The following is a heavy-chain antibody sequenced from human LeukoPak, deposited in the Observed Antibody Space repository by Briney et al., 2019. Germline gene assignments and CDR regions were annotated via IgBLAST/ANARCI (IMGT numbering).Heavy chain of an antibody. CDR3: VRDLGWNDVSEALLGPTKNDY. V-gene: IGHV3-7*01. CDR2: IKQDGSEK. Sequence: GGSLRLSCAASGFTFSSYWMSWVRQAPGKGLEWVANIKQDGSEKYYVDSVKGRFTISRDNAKNSLYLQMNSLRAEDTAVYYCVRDLGWNDVSEALLGPTKNDYWGQGTLVTVSS. CDR1: GFTFSSYW. J-gene: IGHJ4*02. D-gene: IGHD1-1*01.